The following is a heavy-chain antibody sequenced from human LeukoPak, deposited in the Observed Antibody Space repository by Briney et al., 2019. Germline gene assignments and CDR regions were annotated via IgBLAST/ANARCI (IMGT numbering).Heavy chain of an antibody. CDR1: GYTFTSYG. J-gene: IGHJ4*02. V-gene: IGHV1-18*01. Sequence: ASVKVSCKASGYTFTSYGISWVRQAPGQGLEWMGWISAYNGNTNYAQKFQGRVTMTRDTSISTAYMELSRLRSDDTAVYYCASPPRIAAAGIGGWGQGTLVTVSS. D-gene: IGHD6-13*01. CDR3: ASPPRIAAAGIGG. CDR2: ISAYNGNT.